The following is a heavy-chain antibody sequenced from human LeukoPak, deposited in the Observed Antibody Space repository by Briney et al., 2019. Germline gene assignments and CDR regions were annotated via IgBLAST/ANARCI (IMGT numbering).Heavy chain of an antibody. CDR1: GFTFSSYW. CDR2: INSDGSST. V-gene: IGHV3-74*01. D-gene: IGHD3-10*01. J-gene: IGHJ3*02. Sequence: GGSLRLSCAASGFTFSSYWMHWVRQVPGKGLVWVSRINSDGSSTSYADSVKGRFTISRDNTKNTLYVQMNSLRAEDTAVYYCSTGSGHAFDIWGRGTMVTVS. CDR3: STGSGHAFDI.